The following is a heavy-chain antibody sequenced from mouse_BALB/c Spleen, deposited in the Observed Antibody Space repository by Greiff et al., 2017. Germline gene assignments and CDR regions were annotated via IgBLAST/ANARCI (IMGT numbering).Heavy chain of an antibody. CDR2: IDPENGDT. CDR1: GFNIKDYY. CDR3: NGATGFAY. J-gene: IGHJ3*01. V-gene: IGHV14-4*02. D-gene: IGHD6-1*01. Sequence: EVQLQESGAELVRSGASVKLSCTASGFNIKDYYMHWVKQRPEQGLEWIGWIDPENGDTEYAPKFQGKATMTADTSSNTAYLQLSSLTSEDTAVYYCNGATGFAYWGQGTLVTVSA.